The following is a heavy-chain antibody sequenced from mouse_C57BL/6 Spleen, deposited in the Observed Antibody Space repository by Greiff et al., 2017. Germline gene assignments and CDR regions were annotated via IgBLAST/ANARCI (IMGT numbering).Heavy chain of an antibody. CDR3: ARDTVVAPYYAMDY. CDR2: INPSSGYT. Sequence: QVQLQQSGAELAKPGASVKLSCKASGYTFTSYWMHWVKQRPGQGLEWIGYINPSSGYTKYNQKFKDKATLTADKASSTAYMQLSSLTYEDSAVYDGARDTVVAPYYAMDYWGQGTSVTVSS. J-gene: IGHJ4*01. CDR1: GYTFTSYW. D-gene: IGHD1-1*01. V-gene: IGHV1-7*01.